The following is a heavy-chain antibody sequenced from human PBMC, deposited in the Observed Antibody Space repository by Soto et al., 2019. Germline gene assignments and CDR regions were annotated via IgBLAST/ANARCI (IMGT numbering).Heavy chain of an antibody. CDR3: ARIGGYHGPLDY. V-gene: IGHV4-59*01. J-gene: IGHJ4*02. CDR2: TYHRGST. CDR1: GVSISSYF. D-gene: IGHD3-16*02. Sequence: SETLSLTCSVSGVSISSYFWSWIRQPPGRGLEWIGYTYHRGSTNYSPSLKSRVAISLDTSENQFSLKVNSVTAAVTAVYYCARIGGYHGPLDYWGQGTPVTVSS.